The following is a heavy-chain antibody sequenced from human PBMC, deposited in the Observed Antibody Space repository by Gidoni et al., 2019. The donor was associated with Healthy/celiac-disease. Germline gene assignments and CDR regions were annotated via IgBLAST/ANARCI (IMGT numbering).Heavy chain of an antibody. V-gene: IGHV4-34*01. CDR3: ARGHATTVWHRGSSGMDV. CDR1: GGSFSGYY. D-gene: IGHD4-4*01. CDR2: INHSGST. Sequence: QVQLQQWGAGLLKPSETLSLTCAVYGGSFSGYYWSWIRQPPGKGLEWIGEINHSGSTNYNPSLKSRVTISVDTSKNQFSLKLSSVTAADTAVYYCARGHATTVWHRGSSGMDVWGQGTTVTVSS. J-gene: IGHJ6*02.